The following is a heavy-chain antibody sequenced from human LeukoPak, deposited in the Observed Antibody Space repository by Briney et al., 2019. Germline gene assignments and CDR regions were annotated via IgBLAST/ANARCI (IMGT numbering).Heavy chain of an antibody. J-gene: IGHJ5*02. CDR2: INHSGST. CDR1: GGSFSGYD. D-gene: IGHD6-19*01. CDR3: ARDLSGGSIAVAGTGFDP. Sequence: SETLSLTCAVYGGSFSGYDWSWIRQPPGKGLEWIGEINHSGSTNYNPSLKSRVTISVDTSKNQFSLKLSSVTAADTAVYYCARDLSGGSIAVAGTGFDPWGQGTLVTVSS. V-gene: IGHV4-34*01.